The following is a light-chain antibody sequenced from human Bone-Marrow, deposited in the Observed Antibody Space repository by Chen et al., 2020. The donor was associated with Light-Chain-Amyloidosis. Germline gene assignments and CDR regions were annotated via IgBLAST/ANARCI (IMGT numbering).Light chain of an antibody. CDR2: WAS. J-gene: IGKJ2*01. CDR1: QSVLYSSNNKNY. CDR3: QQYLSAPYT. Sequence: DTAITQSPDSLAVSLGERATINCKSSQSVLYSSNNKNYLAWFQQKPGQPPKLLISWASTRESGVPDRFSGSASGTDFTLTISSLQAEDVAVCYCQQYLSAPYTFGQGTKLEIK. V-gene: IGKV4-1*01.